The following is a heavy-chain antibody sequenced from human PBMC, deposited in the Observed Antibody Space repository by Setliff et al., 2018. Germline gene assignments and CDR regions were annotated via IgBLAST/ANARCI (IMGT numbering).Heavy chain of an antibody. CDR3: ARDRSGVPAND. D-gene: IGHD3-3*01. J-gene: IGHJ4*02. Sequence: SETLSLTCTVSGGSFNTYYWSWIRQTPGKGLEWIGFVYYSGTATYNPSLKSRVTVTMDTSKNQFSLRLNSVTAADTAVYFCARDRSGVPANDWGQGILVTV. CDR2: VYYSGTA. CDR1: GGSFNTYY. V-gene: IGHV4-59*13.